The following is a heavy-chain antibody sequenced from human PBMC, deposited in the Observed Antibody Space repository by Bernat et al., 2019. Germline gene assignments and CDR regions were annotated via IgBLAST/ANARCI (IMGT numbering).Heavy chain of an antibody. D-gene: IGHD2-15*01. CDR1: GGSFSGYY. CDR3: ACGAVVVVAATRGWIDP. CDR2: INHSGST. V-gene: IGHV4-34*01. Sequence: QVQLQQWGAGLLKPSETLSLTCAVYGGSFSGYYWSWIRQPPGKGLEWIGEINHSGSTNYNPSLKSRVTISVDTSKNQFSLKQSSVTGADTAVYYCACGAVVVVAATRGWIDPWGQGTLVTVSS. J-gene: IGHJ5*02.